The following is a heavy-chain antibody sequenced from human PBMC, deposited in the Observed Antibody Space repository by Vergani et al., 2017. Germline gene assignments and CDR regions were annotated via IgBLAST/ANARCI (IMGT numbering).Heavy chain of an antibody. D-gene: IGHD3-10*01. CDR1: GFTFSSYW. CDR2: IKQDGSEK. J-gene: IGHJ3*02. CDR3: AKGNKYYYGSGSYLEAFDI. Sequence: EVQLVESGGGLVQPGGSLRLSCAASGFTFSSYWMSWVRQAPGKGLEWVANIKQDGSEKYYVDSVKGRFTISRDNAKNSLYLQMNSLRAEDTAVYYCAKGNKYYYGSGSYLEAFDIWGQGTMVIVSS. V-gene: IGHV3-7*01.